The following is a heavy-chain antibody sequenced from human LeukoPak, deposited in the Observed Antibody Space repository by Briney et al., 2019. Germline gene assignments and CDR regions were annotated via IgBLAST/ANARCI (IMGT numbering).Heavy chain of an antibody. CDR3: ARAPSPKDYYYYMDV. V-gene: IGHV3-21*01. J-gene: IGHJ6*03. CDR1: GFTFSSYS. CDR2: TSSSSSYI. Sequence: GGSLRLSCAASGFTFSSYSMNWVRQAPGKGLEWVSSTSSSSSYIYYADSVKGRFTISRDNAKNSLYLQMNSLRAEDTAVYYCARAPSPKDYYYYMDVWGKGATVTVSS.